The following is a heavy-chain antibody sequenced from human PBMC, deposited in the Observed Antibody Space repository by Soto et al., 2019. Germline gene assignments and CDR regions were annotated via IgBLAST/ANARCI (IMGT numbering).Heavy chain of an antibody. J-gene: IGHJ3*02. CDR2: ISSNGGST. CDR1: GFTFSSYA. D-gene: IGHD3-16*01. Sequence: GGSLRLSCSASGFTFSSYAMHWVRQAPGKGLEYVSAISSNGGSTYYADSVKGRFTISRDKSKNPLYLQMSSLRAEDTAVYYSVKGSDRGSPHAFDIWGQGTMVTVSS. CDR3: VKGSDRGSPHAFDI. V-gene: IGHV3-64D*06.